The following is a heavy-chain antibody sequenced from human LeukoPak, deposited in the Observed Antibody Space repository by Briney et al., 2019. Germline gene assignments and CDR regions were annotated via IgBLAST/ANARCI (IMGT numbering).Heavy chain of an antibody. J-gene: IGHJ6*03. D-gene: IGHD3-10*01. Sequence: PGGSLRLSCAASAFTFSSYSMNWVRQAPGKGLEWVSFISTSSSYIHYADSVKGRFTISRDNAKNSLYLQMNSLRAEDTAVYHCAAGGDYYYHMDVWGKGTTVTVSS. CDR1: AFTFSSYS. V-gene: IGHV3-21*01. CDR3: AAGGDYYYHMDV. CDR2: ISTSSSYI.